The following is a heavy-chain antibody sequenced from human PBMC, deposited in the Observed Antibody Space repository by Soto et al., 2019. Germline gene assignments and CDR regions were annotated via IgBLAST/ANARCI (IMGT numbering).Heavy chain of an antibody. CDR1: GGTFSSYA. D-gene: IGHD6-6*01. CDR2: IIPIFGTA. CDR3: ATDPTTRLEQLAYYFDY. Sequence: SVKVSCKASGGTFSSYAISWVRQAPGQGLEWMGGIIPIFGTANYAQKFQGRVTITADESTSTAYMELSSLRSEDTAVYYCATDPTTRLEQLAYYFDYWGQGTLVTVSS. J-gene: IGHJ4*02. V-gene: IGHV1-69*13.